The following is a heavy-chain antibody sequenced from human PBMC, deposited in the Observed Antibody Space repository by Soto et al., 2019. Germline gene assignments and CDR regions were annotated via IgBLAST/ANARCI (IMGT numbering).Heavy chain of an antibody. D-gene: IGHD3-3*02. CDR3: ARAALPSTSLYGMDV. Sequence: GFLRLSCATSGIIFTGYDMHWVRQARGKGLEWVSRIATGGDTYHSGSVKGRFIISRDSAKNSVYLQMNNLRAGDTAVYYCARAALPSTSLYGMDVWGQGTTVTVSS. V-gene: IGHV3-13*01. CDR2: IATGGDT. CDR1: GIIFTGYD. J-gene: IGHJ6*02.